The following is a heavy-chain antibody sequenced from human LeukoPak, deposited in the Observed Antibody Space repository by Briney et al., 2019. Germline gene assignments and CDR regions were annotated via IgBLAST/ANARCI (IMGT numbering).Heavy chain of an antibody. V-gene: IGHV3-33*01. CDR2: IWYDGSNK. CDR3: ARDKQWLVPWFDP. CDR1: GFTFSSYG. D-gene: IGHD6-19*01. Sequence: GGSLRLSCAASGFTFSSYGMHWVRQAPGKGLEWVAVIWYDGSNKYYADSVKGRFTISRDNSKNTLYLQMNSLRAEDTAMYYCARDKQWLVPWFDPWGQGTLVTVSS. J-gene: IGHJ5*02.